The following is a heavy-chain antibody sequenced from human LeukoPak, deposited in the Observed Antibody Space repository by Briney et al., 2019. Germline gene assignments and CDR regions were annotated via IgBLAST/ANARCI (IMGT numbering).Heavy chain of an antibody. CDR1: GFTFSSYA. D-gene: IGHD3-10*01. V-gene: IGHV3-30*04. J-gene: IGHJ4*02. CDR3: ARAHGVDGEYYFDY. CDR2: ISYDGSNK. Sequence: PGGSLRLSCAASGFTFSSYAMHWVCQAPGKGLEWVAVISYDGSNKYYADSVKGRFTISRDNSKNTLYLQMNSLRAEDTAVYYCARAHGVDGEYYFDYWGQGTLVTVSS.